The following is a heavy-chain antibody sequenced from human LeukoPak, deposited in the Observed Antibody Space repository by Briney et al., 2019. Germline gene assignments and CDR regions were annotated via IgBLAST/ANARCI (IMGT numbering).Heavy chain of an antibody. Sequence: GGSLRLSCAASGFTFSSYAMHWVRQAPGKGLEWVAVISYDGSNKYYADSVKGRFTISRDNSKNTLYVQMNSLRPEDTAVYYCARASEEEGYSYAPYYYTMDVWGQGTTVTLSS. D-gene: IGHD5-18*01. V-gene: IGHV3-30-3*01. J-gene: IGHJ6*02. CDR3: ARASEEEGYSYAPYYYTMDV. CDR2: ISYDGSNK. CDR1: GFTFSSYA.